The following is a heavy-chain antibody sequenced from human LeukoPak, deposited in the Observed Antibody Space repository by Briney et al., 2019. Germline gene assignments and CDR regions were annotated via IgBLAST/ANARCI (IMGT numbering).Heavy chain of an antibody. Sequence: GGSLRLSCGASGFTINSHSMNWVRQAPGKGLEWVSYISGTSSTIYYADSVKGRFTISRDNAKNSLYLQMNSLRAEDTAVYYCARVGKLRLGELSLPVDYWGQGTLVTVSS. V-gene: IGHV3-48*01. CDR1: GFTINSHS. D-gene: IGHD3-16*02. J-gene: IGHJ4*02. CDR2: ISGTSSTI. CDR3: ARVGKLRLGELSLPVDY.